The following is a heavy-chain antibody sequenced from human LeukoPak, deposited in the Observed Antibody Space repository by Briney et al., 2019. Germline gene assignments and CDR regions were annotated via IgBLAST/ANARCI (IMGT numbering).Heavy chain of an antibody. J-gene: IGHJ4*02. D-gene: IGHD5-24*01. Sequence: GGSLRLSCTASEFTVSRNYVLGVGKAPGKGLEWVSLIFSNGDTHYADSVKGRFTISRDTSKNTVSLQMNSLRVEDTAMYYCTRDQMNYWGQGTLVTVSS. CDR3: TRDQMNY. V-gene: IGHV3-53*01. CDR2: IFSNGDT. CDR1: EFTVSRNY.